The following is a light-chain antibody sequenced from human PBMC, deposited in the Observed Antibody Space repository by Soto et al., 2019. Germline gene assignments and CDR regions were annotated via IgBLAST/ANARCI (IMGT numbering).Light chain of an antibody. CDR3: QQYNNWPPCT. CDR2: DAS. V-gene: IGKV3-15*01. Sequence: EIVMTQSPATLSVSPGERATLSCRASQSVTNNLAWYQQKPGQAPRLLVYDASTRATGIPDRFSGSGFGTEFTLTISSLQSEDFAVYYCQQYNNWPPCTFGQGTKLEI. J-gene: IGKJ2*02. CDR1: QSVTNN.